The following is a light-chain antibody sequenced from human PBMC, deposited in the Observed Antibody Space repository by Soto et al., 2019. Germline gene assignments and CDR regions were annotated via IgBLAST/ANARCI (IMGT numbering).Light chain of an antibody. CDR1: QSISSY. CDR3: HQSYSTLLT. CDR2: AAS. V-gene: IGKV1-39*01. Sequence: DIQMTQSPSSLSASVGDRVTITCRASQSISSYLNWYQQKPGKAPKLLIYAASSWQSGVPSRFSGSGSGTDFTLTISSLQPEDFATYYCHQSYSTLLTFGGGTEVEIK. J-gene: IGKJ4*01.